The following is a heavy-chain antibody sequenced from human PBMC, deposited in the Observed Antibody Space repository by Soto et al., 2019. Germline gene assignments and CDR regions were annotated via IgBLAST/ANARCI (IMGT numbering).Heavy chain of an antibody. J-gene: IGHJ5*01. CDR1: GGTFRSAP. D-gene: IGHD3-22*01. CDR3: ARAKDYDSSGYFDY. CDR2: IIPMFDAA. V-gene: IGHV1-69*13. Sequence: SVKVSCKASGGTFRSAPITWVRQVPGQGLEWMGGIIPMFDAAIYAQKFQGRVTITADESTSTAYMELSSLRSEDTAVYFCARAKDYDSSGYFDYWGQ.